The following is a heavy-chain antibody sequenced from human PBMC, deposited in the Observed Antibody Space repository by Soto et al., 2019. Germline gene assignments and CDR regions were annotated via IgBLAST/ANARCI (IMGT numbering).Heavy chain of an antibody. J-gene: IGHJ4*02. CDR3: ARGWYYYDSSGYASDY. D-gene: IGHD3-22*01. CDR2: IIPIFGTA. CDR1: GDTFSSYA. Sequence: ASVKVSCKASGDTFSSYAISWVRQAPGQGLEWMGGIIPIFGTANYAQKFKGRVTITADKSTSTAYMELISLRSEDTAMYYCARGWYYYDSSGYASDYRGQAPQLTLSS. V-gene: IGHV1-69*06.